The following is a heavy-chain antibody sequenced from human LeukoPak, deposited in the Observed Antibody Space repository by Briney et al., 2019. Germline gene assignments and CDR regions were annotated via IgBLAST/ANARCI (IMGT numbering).Heavy chain of an antibody. J-gene: IGHJ4*02. CDR2: IGGSDGNT. Sequence: GGSLRLSCAASGFTYSSYAMSWVRQAPGKGLEWVSTIGGSDGNTFYADSVKGRFIISRDNSKNTLCLQLNSLRAEDTAVYYCAKIHVGWWIQLGYFDYWGQGTLVTVSS. V-gene: IGHV3-23*01. CDR1: GFTYSSYA. CDR3: AKIHVGWWIQLGYFDY. D-gene: IGHD5-18*01.